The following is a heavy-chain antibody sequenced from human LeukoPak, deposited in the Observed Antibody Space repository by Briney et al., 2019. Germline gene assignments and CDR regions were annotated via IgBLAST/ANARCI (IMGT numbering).Heavy chain of an antibody. J-gene: IGHJ4*02. CDR3: ARVSYYGSAGYSKYYFDN. CDR1: GGSISSGGHY. V-gene: IGHV4-31*03. Sequence: PSQTLSLTCNVSGGSISSGGHYWSWIRQHPGKGLEWIGYMYHSGSTYYNPSLKSRVTISVDTSQNQFSLKLTSVTAADPAVYYCARVSYYGSAGYSKYYFDNWGQGTLVTVSS. D-gene: IGHD3-22*01. CDR2: MYHSGST.